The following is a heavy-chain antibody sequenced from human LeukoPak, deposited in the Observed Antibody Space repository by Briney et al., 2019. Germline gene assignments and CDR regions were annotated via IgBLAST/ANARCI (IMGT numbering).Heavy chain of an antibody. CDR3: AREILDTNWFDP. D-gene: IGHD5-18*01. Sequence: SETLSLTCSVSVCSISSSSYSWGWIRQPPGKGLEWIGSIYYSGSTYYNPSLKSRFTISVDTSKNQFSLKLTSVTAADTAVYYCAREILDTNWFDPWGQGTLVTVSS. CDR1: VCSISSSSYS. J-gene: IGHJ5*02. V-gene: IGHV4-39*07. CDR2: IYYSGST.